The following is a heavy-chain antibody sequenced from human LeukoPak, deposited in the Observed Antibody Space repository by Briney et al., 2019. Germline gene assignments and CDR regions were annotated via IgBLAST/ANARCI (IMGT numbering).Heavy chain of an antibody. CDR3: VVVTGTW. D-gene: IGHD2-21*02. CDR2: ISDSGAGT. J-gene: IGHJ4*02. V-gene: IGHV3-23*01. CDR1: GFTFSNYA. Sequence: PGGSLRLSCAASGFTFSNYAMSWVRQAPGKGLEWVSAISDSGAGTYYADSVKGRFTVSRDNSKNTLYLQMNSLRAEDTAVNYCVVVTGTWWGQGTLVTVSS.